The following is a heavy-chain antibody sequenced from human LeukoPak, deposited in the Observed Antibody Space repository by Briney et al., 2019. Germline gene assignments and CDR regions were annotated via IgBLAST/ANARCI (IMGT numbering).Heavy chain of an antibody. Sequence: PGGSLRLSCAASGSSFSGYGMHWVRQVPGKGLEWVAFIRYDGITKFYIDSVKGRFAISRDNSKNTLSLQMNSLRTEDTAVYYCAALHTGTFVDYWGQGTLVTVSS. J-gene: IGHJ4*02. CDR3: AALHTGTFVDY. CDR1: GSSFSGYG. D-gene: IGHD4-17*01. CDR2: IRYDGITK. V-gene: IGHV3-30*02.